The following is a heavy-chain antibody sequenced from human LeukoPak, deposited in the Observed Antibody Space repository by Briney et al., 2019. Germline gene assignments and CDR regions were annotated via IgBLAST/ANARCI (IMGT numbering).Heavy chain of an antibody. CDR2: ISSSGSTI. Sequence: PGGSLRLSCAASGFTFSDYYMSWIRQAPGKGLEWVSYISSSGSTIYYADFVKGRFTIYRDNAKNSLYLQMNSLRAEDTAVYYCARDDYGDYVPFDYWGQGTLVTVSS. CDR1: GFTFSDYY. J-gene: IGHJ4*02. D-gene: IGHD4-17*01. V-gene: IGHV3-11*01. CDR3: ARDDYGDYVPFDY.